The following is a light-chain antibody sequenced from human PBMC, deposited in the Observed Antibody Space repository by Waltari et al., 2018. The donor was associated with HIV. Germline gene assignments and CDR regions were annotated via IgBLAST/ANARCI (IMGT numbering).Light chain of an antibody. CDR1: QSISSW. CDR2: KAS. J-gene: IGKJ1*01. Sequence: DIQMTQSPSTLSASVGNRVTITCRASQSISSWLAWYQQKPGKAPNLLNYKASSLESGVPSRFSGSGSGTEFTLTISSLQPDDFATYYCQHYNSYPWTFGQGTKVEIK. CDR3: QHYNSYPWT. V-gene: IGKV1-5*03.